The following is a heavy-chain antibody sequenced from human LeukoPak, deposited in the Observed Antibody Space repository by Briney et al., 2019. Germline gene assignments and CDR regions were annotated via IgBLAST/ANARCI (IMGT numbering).Heavy chain of an antibody. Sequence: PGGSLRLSCAASGFTFSSYWMSWVRQAPGKGLEWVANIKQDGSEKYYVDSVKGRFTISRDNAKNSLYLQMNSLRAEDTAVYYCARATTDYDILPGYYTYYYMDVWGKGTTVTISS. CDR3: ARATTDYDILPGYYTYYYMDV. CDR1: GFTFSSYW. J-gene: IGHJ6*03. CDR2: IKQDGSEK. D-gene: IGHD3-9*01. V-gene: IGHV3-7*01.